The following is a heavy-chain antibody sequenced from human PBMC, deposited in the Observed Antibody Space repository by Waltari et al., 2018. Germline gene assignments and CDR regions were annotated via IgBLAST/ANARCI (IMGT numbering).Heavy chain of an antibody. D-gene: IGHD3-22*01. V-gene: IGHV3-9*03. CDR2: ISWNSGSI. CDR1: GFTFDDYA. J-gene: IGHJ4*02. CDR3: ARNYYDSSGPCDY. Sequence: EVQLVESGGGLVQPGRSLRLSCAASGFTFDDYARHWVRQAPGKGLEWVSGISWNSGSIGYAYSVKGRFTISRDNAKNSLYLQMNSLRAEDMALYYCARNYYDSSGPCDYWGQGTLVTVSS.